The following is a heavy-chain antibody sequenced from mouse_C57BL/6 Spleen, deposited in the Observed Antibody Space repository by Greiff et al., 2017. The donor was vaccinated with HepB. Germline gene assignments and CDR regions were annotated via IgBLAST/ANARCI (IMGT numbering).Heavy chain of an antibody. CDR1: GYTFTSYW. Sequence: QVQLQQPGAELVRPGSSVKLSCKASGYTFTSYWMDWVKQRPGQGLEWIGNIYPSDSETHYNQKFKDKATLTVDKSSSTAYMQLSSLTSEDSAVYYCARWGGSWFAYWGQGTLVTVSA. V-gene: IGHV1-61*01. CDR3: ARWGGSWFAY. CDR2: IYPSDSET. D-gene: IGHD1-1*01. J-gene: IGHJ3*01.